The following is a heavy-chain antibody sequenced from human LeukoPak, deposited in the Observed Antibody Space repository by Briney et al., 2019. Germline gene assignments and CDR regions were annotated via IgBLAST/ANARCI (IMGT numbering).Heavy chain of an antibody. CDR2: ISGTGGAT. CDR3: VKDPRDTYGTNWFVS. D-gene: IGHD2-21*01. CDR1: GFSFGNYA. V-gene: IGHV3-23*01. Sequence: GGSLRLSCVASGFSFGNYAMSWVRPAPGKGLQWVSQISGTGGATWYAGFARDRFTISRDNSKKTLYLQMSGLRVEDTAMYYCVKDPRDTYGTNWFVSWGQGTLLIVSS. J-gene: IGHJ5*01.